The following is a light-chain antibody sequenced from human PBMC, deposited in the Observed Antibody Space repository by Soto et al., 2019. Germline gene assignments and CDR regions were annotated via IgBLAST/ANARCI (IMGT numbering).Light chain of an antibody. Sequence: DVQMTQSPSSLSASVGDRVTIICRASQSISYYLSWYQLKPGKVHTLLISAASSLQSGVPSRFSGSGSGTDFTLTISSLQHEDFATYYCQQSSSIPRTFGQGTKLEIK. V-gene: IGKV1-39*01. J-gene: IGKJ2*02. CDR3: QQSSSIPRT. CDR2: AAS. CDR1: QSISYY.